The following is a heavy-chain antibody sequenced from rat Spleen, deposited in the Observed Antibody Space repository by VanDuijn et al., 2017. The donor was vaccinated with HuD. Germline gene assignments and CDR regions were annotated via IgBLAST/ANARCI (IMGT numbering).Heavy chain of an antibody. CDR3: ARHEYYDGSYYHYFDY. CDR2: ISYDGSST. CDR1: GFTFSSFW. J-gene: IGHJ2*01. D-gene: IGHD1-12*02. V-gene: IGHV5-29*01. Sequence: EVQLVESGGGLVQPGRSLKLSCVTSGFTFSSFWMYWIRQAPGKGLEWVATISYDGSSTYYRDSVKGRFTVSRDNAKSILYLQMDSLRSEDTATYYCARHEYYDGSYYHYFDYWGQGVMVTVSS.